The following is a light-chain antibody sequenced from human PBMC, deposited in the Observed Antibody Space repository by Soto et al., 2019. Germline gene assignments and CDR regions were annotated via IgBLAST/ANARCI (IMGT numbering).Light chain of an antibody. V-gene: IGKV3-15*01. Sequence: EIVMTQSPATLSVSPGERATLSCRASQSVSSNLAWYQQKPGQAPRLLIYGASTRATGIPARFSGSGSGTEFTLTISSLQSEVFAFYYWKQYNNWLITFGQGTRLELK. J-gene: IGKJ5*01. CDR3: KQYNNWLIT. CDR2: GAS. CDR1: QSVSSN.